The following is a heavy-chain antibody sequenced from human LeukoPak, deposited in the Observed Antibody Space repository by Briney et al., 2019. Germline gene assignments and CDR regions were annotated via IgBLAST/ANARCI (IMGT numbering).Heavy chain of an antibody. CDR1: GFTFSSYA. CDR3: ARYTAFGDSYFNWFDP. J-gene: IGHJ5*02. V-gene: IGHV3-23*01. Sequence: GGSLRLSCAASGFTFSSYAMSWVRQAPGKGLEWVSSIKGSGGGTYYADSLKGRFTISRDNSKNTLYLQMNSLRAEDTAVYYCARYTAFGDSYFNWFDPWGRGTLVTVSS. CDR2: IKGSGGGT. D-gene: IGHD3-10*01.